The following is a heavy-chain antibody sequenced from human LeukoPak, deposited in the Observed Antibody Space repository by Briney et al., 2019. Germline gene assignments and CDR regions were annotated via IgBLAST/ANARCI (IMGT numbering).Heavy chain of an antibody. Sequence: GGSLRLSCAASGFTFSNYWMHWVRQAPGKGLVWVSRINSDGSSTTYADSVKGRFTISRDNAKNTLYLQMNSLRAEDTAVYYCARDSSYCSSTSCYNYFDYWGQGNLVTASS. CDR3: ARDSSYCSSTSCYNYFDY. CDR1: GFTFSNYW. V-gene: IGHV3-74*01. D-gene: IGHD2-2*02. CDR2: INSDGSST. J-gene: IGHJ4*02.